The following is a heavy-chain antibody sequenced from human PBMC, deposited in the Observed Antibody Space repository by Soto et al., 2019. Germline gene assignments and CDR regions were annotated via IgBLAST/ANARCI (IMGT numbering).Heavy chain of an antibody. CDR3: ARVPDR. D-gene: IGHD2-2*01. CDR2: IYHSGST. Sequence: SETLSLTCAVYGGSFSGYYWSWIRQPPGKGLEWIGYIYHSGSTYYNPSLKSRVTISVDRSKNQFSLKLSSVTAADTALYYCARVPDRWGQGTLVTVSS. J-gene: IGHJ5*02. CDR1: GGSFSGYY. V-gene: IGHV4-34*01.